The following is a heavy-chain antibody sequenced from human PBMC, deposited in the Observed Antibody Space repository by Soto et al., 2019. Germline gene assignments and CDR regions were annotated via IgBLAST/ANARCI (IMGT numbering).Heavy chain of an antibody. J-gene: IGHJ4*02. D-gene: IGHD1-26*01. V-gene: IGHV5-51*01. CDR1: EGNVIAYG. CDR3: AIGTGLRYYPEY. CDR2: IYPSDSDT. Sequence: GAEGNVIAYGSGCMSKITGKGLEWMGLIYPSDSDTRYSPSFQGQVTFSADRSINTGYLQWPTLKASDTAISYCAIGTGLRYYPEYWGQGTLVTVSS.